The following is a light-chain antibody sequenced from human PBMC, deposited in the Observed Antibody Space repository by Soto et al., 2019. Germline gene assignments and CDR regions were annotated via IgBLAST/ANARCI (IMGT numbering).Light chain of an antibody. CDR2: GSS. CDR3: KQYGSSPPIT. J-gene: IGKJ5*01. Sequence: IVLTQCPGTLSLSPGVRATXSCRASQTFSTSDLAWYHEKPGQAPRLIIYGSSSRATGIQERLIGSGSGKDFTLNISRLEPEDFAVYYCKQYGSSPPITFGQGTRLEIK. V-gene: IGKV3-20*01. CDR1: QTFSTSD.